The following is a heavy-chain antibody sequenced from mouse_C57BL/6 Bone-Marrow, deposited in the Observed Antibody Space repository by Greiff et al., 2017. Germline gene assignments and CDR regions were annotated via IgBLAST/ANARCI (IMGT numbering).Heavy chain of an antibody. Sequence: QVQLQQSGAELVKPGASVKLSCKASGYTFTSYWMHWVKQRPGQGLEWIGMIHPNSGSTNYNEKFKSKATLTVDKSSSTAYMQLSSLTSEDSAVYYCANYYGSWGFAYWGQGTLVTVSA. D-gene: IGHD1-1*01. J-gene: IGHJ3*01. CDR3: ANYYGSWGFAY. CDR1: GYTFTSYW. V-gene: IGHV1-64*01. CDR2: IHPNSGST.